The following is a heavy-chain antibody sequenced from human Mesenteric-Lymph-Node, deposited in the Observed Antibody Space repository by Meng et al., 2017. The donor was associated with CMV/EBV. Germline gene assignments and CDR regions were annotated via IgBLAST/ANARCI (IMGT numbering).Heavy chain of an antibody. CDR3: ARDGEDCSSTSCSFDY. Sequence: SGYTFTRHGISWVRQAPGQGLEWMGGIIPIFGTANYAQKFQGRVTITADESTSTAYMELSSLRSEDTAVYYCARDGEDCSSTSCSFDYWGQGTLVTVSS. V-gene: IGHV1-69*01. CDR2: IIPIFGTA. D-gene: IGHD2-2*01. CDR1: GYTFTRHG. J-gene: IGHJ4*02.